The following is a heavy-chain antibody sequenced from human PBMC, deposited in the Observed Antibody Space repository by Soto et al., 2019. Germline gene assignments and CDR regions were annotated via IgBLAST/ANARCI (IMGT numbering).Heavy chain of an antibody. CDR2: LTKSGGST. Sequence: GSLRLSCSASVFTCSNDAIHWVRQAPGKGLEYVAALTKSGGSTFDAESVKGRSTISRDNSKSTVFLQMSSLRPEAPAIYHCVKDHGPDHLNLEFWRRGTLVTVSS. J-gene: IGHJ4*02. CDR1: VFTCSNDA. V-gene: IGHV3-64D*06. CDR3: VKDHGPDHLNLEF.